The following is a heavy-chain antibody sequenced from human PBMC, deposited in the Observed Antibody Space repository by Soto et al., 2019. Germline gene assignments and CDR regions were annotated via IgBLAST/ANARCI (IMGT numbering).Heavy chain of an antibody. CDR3: ARKTADNWFDP. V-gene: IGHV4-39*01. J-gene: IGHJ5*02. CDR1: GGSISSSSYY. CDR2: IYYSGST. Sequence: SETLSLTCTVSGGSISSSSYYWGWIRQPPGKGLEWIGSIYYSGSTYYNPSLKSRVTISVDTSKNQFSLKLSSVTAADTAVYYCARKTADNWFDPWGQGTLVTVSS.